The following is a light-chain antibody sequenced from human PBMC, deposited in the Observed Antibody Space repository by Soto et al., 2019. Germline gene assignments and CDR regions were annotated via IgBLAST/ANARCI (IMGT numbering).Light chain of an antibody. V-gene: IGLV1-44*01. Sequence: QSVLTQPPSASGTPGQRVTISCSGGASNIGRNTVNWYQDLPGTAPKLLISSDNKRPSGVPDRFSGSKSGTSASLAISGLQAEDEADYYCSVYDDSLNGQVFGGGTKLTVL. J-gene: IGLJ3*02. CDR3: SVYDDSLNGQV. CDR1: ASNIGRNT. CDR2: SDN.